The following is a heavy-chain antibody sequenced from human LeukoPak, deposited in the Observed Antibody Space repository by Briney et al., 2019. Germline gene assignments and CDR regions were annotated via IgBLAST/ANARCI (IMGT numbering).Heavy chain of an antibody. J-gene: IGHJ6*02. D-gene: IGHD6-13*01. CDR2: INDRGST. CDR1: GDSVRSYY. V-gene: IGHV4-59*02. CDR3: VRDSRYGSGWFEDGLDF. Sequence: SETLSLTCTVSGDSVRSYYWSWIRQPPGQGLEWLGHINDRGSTNYNPSLQGRVTISIDTSKNQFSLKVNSVTAADTAVYYCVRDSRYGSGWFEDGLDFWGQGTTVTVSS.